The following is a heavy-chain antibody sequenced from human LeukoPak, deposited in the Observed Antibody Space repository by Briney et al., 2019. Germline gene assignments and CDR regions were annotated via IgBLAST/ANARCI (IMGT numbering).Heavy chain of an antibody. CDR3: ARVLVEGSGSYWYYFDY. CDR2: ISNSGSTI. CDR1: GFTFSDYY. J-gene: IGHJ4*02. V-gene: IGHV3-11*01. D-gene: IGHD3-10*01. Sequence: GGSLRLSCAASGFTFSDYYMSWIRQAPGKGLEWVSYISNSGSTIYYADSVKGRFTISRDNGKNSLYLEMNSLRAEDTAVYYCARVLVEGSGSYWYYFDYWGQGTLVTVSS.